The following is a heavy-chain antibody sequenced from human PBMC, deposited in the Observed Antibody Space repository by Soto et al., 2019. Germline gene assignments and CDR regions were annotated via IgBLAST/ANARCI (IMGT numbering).Heavy chain of an antibody. Sequence: QLQQSGPGLVKPSQTLSLTCGISGDSVSSNSATWNWIRQSPSRGLEWLGRTYLRSKWYNEYAVSVKTRIAISPDTAKIHFSLKLSSVTPEDTAVYFCARAAVAFDAFDLWGQGTVVTVSS. CDR1: GDSVSSNSAT. V-gene: IGHV6-1*01. CDR2: TYLRSKWYN. CDR3: ARAAVAFDAFDL. J-gene: IGHJ3*01. D-gene: IGHD2-15*01.